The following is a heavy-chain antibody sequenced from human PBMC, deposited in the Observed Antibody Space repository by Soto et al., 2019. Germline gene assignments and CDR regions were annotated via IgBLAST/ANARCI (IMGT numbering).Heavy chain of an antibody. J-gene: IGHJ5*02. CDR2: ISYDGSNK. CDR1: GFTFSSYG. CDR3: AKDLWPRIQSGYSYGS. V-gene: IGHV3-30*18. Sequence: QVQLVESGGGVVQPGRSLRLSCAASGFTFSSYGMHWVRQAPGKGLEWVAVISYDGSNKYYADSVKGRFTISRDNSKNTLYLQINSVTAEDTAVYYCAKDLWPRIQSGYSYGSWGQGTLVTVSS. D-gene: IGHD5-18*01.